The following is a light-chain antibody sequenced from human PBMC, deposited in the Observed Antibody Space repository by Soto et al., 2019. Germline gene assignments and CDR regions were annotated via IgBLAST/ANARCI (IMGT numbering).Light chain of an antibody. CDR2: GAS. CDR3: QQYKNWLT. CDR1: ESVSSN. V-gene: IGKV3-15*01. Sequence: EIGMTQSPATLSVSPGERATLSCRASESVSSNLAWYQQKPGQAPRLLIYGASTRATGIPARFSGSGSGTEFTLTSSSLQAEDFALYYCQQYKNWLTCGGGTKVEIK. J-gene: IGKJ4*01.